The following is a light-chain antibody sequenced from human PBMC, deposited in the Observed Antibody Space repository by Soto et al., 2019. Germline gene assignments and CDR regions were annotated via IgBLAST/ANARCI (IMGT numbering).Light chain of an antibody. V-gene: IGKV1-5*03. Sequence: DIQMTQSPSTPSASVGDRVTITCRASQSISSWLAWYQQKPGKAPKLLLYKASSLEGGIPSTFSGSGSETEFTLNISSLQPEDFETYYWEQYHSYPYTFGKGTKLEIK. CDR1: QSISSW. J-gene: IGKJ2*01. CDR3: EQYHSYPYT. CDR2: KAS.